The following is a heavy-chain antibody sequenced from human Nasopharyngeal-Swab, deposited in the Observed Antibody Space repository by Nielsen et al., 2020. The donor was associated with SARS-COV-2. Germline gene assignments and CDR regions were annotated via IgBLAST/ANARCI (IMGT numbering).Heavy chain of an antibody. V-gene: IGHV3-23*01. J-gene: IGHJ4*02. Sequence: GGSLRLSCAASGFTFSSYAMSWVRQALGKGLEWVSAISGSGGSTYYADSVKGRFIISRDNSKNTLYLQMNSLRAEDTAVYYCAKDFSLSAFMVADMGFDYWGQGTLVTVSS. CDR1: GFTFSSYA. D-gene: IGHD2/OR15-2a*01. CDR3: AKDFSLSAFMVADMGFDY. CDR2: ISGSGGST.